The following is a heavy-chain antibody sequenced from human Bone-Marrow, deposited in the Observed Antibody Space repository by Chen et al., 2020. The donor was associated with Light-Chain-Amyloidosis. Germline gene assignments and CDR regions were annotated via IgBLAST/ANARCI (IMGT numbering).Heavy chain of an antibody. J-gene: IGHJ4*02. CDR1: GFTFSNYA. D-gene: IGHD2-2*01. Sequence: VQLVESGGGLVRPGGSLRLSCVGSGFTFSNYAMTWVRQAPGKGLEWVSVARGGDGPTYYAHSVRGRFTIYRDNSKNTLYLXXXSLRAEDTAVYYCAKDRCTSISCSDFDYWGQGTLVTVSS. CDR2: ARGGDGPT. CDR3: AKDRCTSISCSDFDY. V-gene: IGHV3-23*04.